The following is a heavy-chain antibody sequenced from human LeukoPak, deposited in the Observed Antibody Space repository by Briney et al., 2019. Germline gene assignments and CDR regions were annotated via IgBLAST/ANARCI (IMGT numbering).Heavy chain of an antibody. CDR2: IRYDGGNK. Sequence: GGSLRLSCAASGFSFSSYGMHWVRQAPGKGLEWVAFIRYDGGNKFYADSVKGRFTISRDNSKNTLYLQMNSLRVEDTAVYYCAKGLGSGYQFDYWGQGTRVTVSS. CDR3: AKGLGSGYQFDY. J-gene: IGHJ4*02. D-gene: IGHD3-22*01. V-gene: IGHV3-30*02. CDR1: GFSFSSYG.